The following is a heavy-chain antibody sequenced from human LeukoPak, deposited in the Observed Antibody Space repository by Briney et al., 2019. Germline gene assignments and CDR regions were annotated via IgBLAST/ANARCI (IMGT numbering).Heavy chain of an antibody. CDR3: TRGDSRNFY. J-gene: IGHJ4*02. V-gene: IGHV3-20*04. CDR2: ISWNGGTS. CDR1: GFTFDDYA. D-gene: IGHD1-26*01. Sequence: GGSLRLSCAASGFTFDDYAMHWVRQAPGKGLEWVSGISWNGGTSAYADSVKGRFTISRDNAKNSLYLEMNSLKPEDTAFYYCTRGDSRNFYWGQGTLVTVSS.